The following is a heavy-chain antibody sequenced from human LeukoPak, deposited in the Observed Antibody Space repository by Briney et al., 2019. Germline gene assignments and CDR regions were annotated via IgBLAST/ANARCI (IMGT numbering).Heavy chain of an antibody. CDR3: ARHIYYGSGSLNWFDP. D-gene: IGHD3-10*01. Sequence: SETLSLTCAVYGGSFSGYYWSWIRQPPGKGLEWIGEINHSGSTNYNPSLKSRVTISVDTSKNQFSLKLSSVTAADTAVYYCARHIYYGSGSLNWFDPWGQGTLVTVSS. V-gene: IGHV4-34*01. CDR2: INHSGST. J-gene: IGHJ5*02. CDR1: GGSFSGYY.